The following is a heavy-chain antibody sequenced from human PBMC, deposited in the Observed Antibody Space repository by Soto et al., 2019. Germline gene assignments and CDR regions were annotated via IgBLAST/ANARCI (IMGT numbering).Heavy chain of an antibody. Sequence: QVQLVESGGGVVQPGRSLRLSCAASGFTFSSYAMHWVRQAPGKGLEWVAVISYDGSNKYYADSVKGRFTISRDNSKXXXXXXXXXXXXXXXXXXXXXXXXXXXXXXPIDYWGQGTLVTVSS. CDR1: GFTFSSYA. CDR3: XXXXXXXXXXPIDY. V-gene: IGHV3-30-3*01. CDR2: ISYDGSNK. J-gene: IGHJ4*02.